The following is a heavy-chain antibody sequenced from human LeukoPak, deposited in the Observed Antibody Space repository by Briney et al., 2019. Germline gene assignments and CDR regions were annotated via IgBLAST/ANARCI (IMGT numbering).Heavy chain of an antibody. D-gene: IGHD3-10*01. J-gene: IGHJ6*02. V-gene: IGHV4-4*07. CDR2: IYTSGST. Sequence: FETLSLTCTVSGGSISSYYWSWIRQPAGKGLEWIGRIYTSGSTNYNPSLKSRVTMSVDTSKNQFSLKLSSVTAADTAVYYCARVDTYGSGSYYNPYYYYGMDVWGQGTTVTVSS. CDR1: GGSISSYY. CDR3: ARVDTYGSGSYYNPYYYYGMDV.